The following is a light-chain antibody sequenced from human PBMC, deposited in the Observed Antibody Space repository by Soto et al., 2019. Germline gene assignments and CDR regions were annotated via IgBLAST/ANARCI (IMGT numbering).Light chain of an antibody. CDR3: QTWGTGFRV. J-gene: IGLJ3*02. CDR1: SGHSSYA. CDR2: LNSDGSH. Sequence: QSVLTQSPSASASLGASVKLTCTLSSGHSSYAIAWHQQQPEKGPRYLMNLNSDGSHSKGDGIPDRFSGSSSGAERYLTIPSLQSEDEADYYCQTWGTGFRVFGGGTKLTVL. V-gene: IGLV4-69*01.